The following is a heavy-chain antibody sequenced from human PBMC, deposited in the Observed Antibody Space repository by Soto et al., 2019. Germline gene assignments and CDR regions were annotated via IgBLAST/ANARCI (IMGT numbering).Heavy chain of an antibody. J-gene: IGHJ3*02. CDR1: GFTFSRYW. CDR2: IKQDGTEK. Sequence: VGSLRLSCAASGFTFSRYWMNWVRQAPGKGLEWVANIKQDGTEKNYVDSVKGRFTIPRDNARNSLYLQMDSLRAEDTAVYFCARGDTPMITGMDSFDIWGQGTMVTVSS. CDR3: ARGDTPMITGMDSFDI. V-gene: IGHV3-7*01. D-gene: IGHD5-18*01.